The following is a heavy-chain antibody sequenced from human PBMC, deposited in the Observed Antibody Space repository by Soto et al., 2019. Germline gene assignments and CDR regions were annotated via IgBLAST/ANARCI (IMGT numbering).Heavy chain of an antibody. J-gene: IGHJ6*02. CDR3: ARSGYDFWSGYYNGYYGMDV. CDR1: GGSISSYY. V-gene: IGHV4-59*01. Sequence: KASETLSLTCTVSGGSISSYYWSWIRQPPGQGLEWIGYIYYSGSTNYNPSLKSRVTISVDTSKNQFSLKLSSVTAADTAVYYCARSGYDFWSGYYNGYYGMDVWGQGTTVTVSS. CDR2: IYYSGST. D-gene: IGHD3-3*01.